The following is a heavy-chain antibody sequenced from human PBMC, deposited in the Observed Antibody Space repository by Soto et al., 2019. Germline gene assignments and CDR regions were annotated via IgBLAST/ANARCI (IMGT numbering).Heavy chain of an antibody. CDR2: ISSNGGST. V-gene: IGHV3-64*01. J-gene: IGHJ6*02. Sequence: EVQLVESGGGLVQPGGSLRLSCAASGFTFSSYAMHWVRQAPGKGLEYVSAISSNGGSTYYANSVKGRFTISRDNYKITMYLQMGSRRAEDIAVYYCARGLVATYGMDVWGQGTTVTVS. CDR1: GFTFSSYA. CDR3: ARGLVATYGMDV. D-gene: IGHD5-12*01.